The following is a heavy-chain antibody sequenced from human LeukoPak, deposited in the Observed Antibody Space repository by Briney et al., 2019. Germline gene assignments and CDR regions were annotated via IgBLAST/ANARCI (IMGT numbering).Heavy chain of an antibody. Sequence: SETLSLTRTVSGGSISSGDYYWSWIRQPPGKGLEWIGYIYYSGSTYYNPTLKSRVTISVDTSNNQFSLKLSSVTAADTAVYYCARDLPALVPVYWGQGTLVTVSS. J-gene: IGHJ4*02. V-gene: IGHV4-30-4*01. CDR1: GGSISSGDYY. CDR3: ARDLPALVPVY. D-gene: IGHD5-18*01. CDR2: IYYSGST.